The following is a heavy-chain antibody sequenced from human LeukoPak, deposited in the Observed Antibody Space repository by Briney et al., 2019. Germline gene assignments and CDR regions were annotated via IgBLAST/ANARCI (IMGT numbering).Heavy chain of an antibody. V-gene: IGHV1-3*01. CDR3: ARGNSRGVRGVITNYYYYGMDV. Sequence: ASVKVSCRASGYTFTSYAMHWVRQAPGQRLEWMGWINAGNGNTKYSQKFQGRVTITRDTSASTAYMELSSLRSEDTAVYYCARGNSRGVRGVITNYYYYGMDVWGQGTTVTVS. CDR2: INAGNGNT. CDR1: GYTFTSYA. J-gene: IGHJ6*02. D-gene: IGHD3-10*01.